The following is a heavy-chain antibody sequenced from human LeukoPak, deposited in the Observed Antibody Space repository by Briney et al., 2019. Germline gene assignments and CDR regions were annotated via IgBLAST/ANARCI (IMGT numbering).Heavy chain of an antibody. CDR1: GYTFTSYD. J-gene: IGHJ4*02. CDR2: MNPNSGNT. Sequence: ASVKVPCKASGYTFTSYDINWVRQATGQGLEWMGWMNPNSGNTGYVQKFQGRVTMTRNTSISTAYMELSSLRSEDTAVYYCARLIAVAGTYYFDYWGQGTLVTVSS. V-gene: IGHV1-8*01. D-gene: IGHD6-19*01. CDR3: ARLIAVAGTYYFDY.